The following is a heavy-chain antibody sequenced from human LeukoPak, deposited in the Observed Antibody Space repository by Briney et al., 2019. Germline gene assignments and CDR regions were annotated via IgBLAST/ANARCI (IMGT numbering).Heavy chain of an antibody. J-gene: IGHJ6*03. V-gene: IGHV4-39*07. CDR3: AREALIEGFYYYMDV. D-gene: IGHD3-22*01. CDR2: IYYNGNT. CDR1: GGSIRSSDYF. Sequence: SETLSLTCTVSGGSIRSSDYFWGWIRQPPGQGLEWIGSIYYNGNTYDNPSLKSRVTVSVSTSKNQFSLNLKSVTAADTAVYYCAREALIEGFYYYMDVWGKGTTVTVSS.